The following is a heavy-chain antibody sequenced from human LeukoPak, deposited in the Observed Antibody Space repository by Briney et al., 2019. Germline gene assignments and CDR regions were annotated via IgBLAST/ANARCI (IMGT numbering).Heavy chain of an antibody. CDR2: ISYDGSNK. D-gene: IGHD4-17*01. V-gene: IGHV3-30*04. CDR1: GFTFSSYA. CDR3: ASYGERNFDF. J-gene: IGHJ4*02. Sequence: GGSLRLSCAASGFTFSSYAMHWVRQAPGKGLEWVAVISYDGSNKYYADSVKGRFTISRDNSKNTLYLQMNSLRAEDTAVYYCASYGERNFDFWGQGTLVTVSS.